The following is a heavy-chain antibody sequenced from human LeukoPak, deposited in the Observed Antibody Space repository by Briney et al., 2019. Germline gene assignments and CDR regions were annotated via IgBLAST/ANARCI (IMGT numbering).Heavy chain of an antibody. Sequence: TGGSLRLSCVVTGFTFSSYGMHWVRQAPGKGLEWVAFIRYDGSNKYYADSVKGRFTISRDNSKNTLYLQMNSLRAEDTAVYYCARGTLNIPGEHGAFDYWGQGTLVTVSS. D-gene: IGHD1-14*01. CDR3: ARGTLNIPGEHGAFDY. CDR2: IRYDGSNK. V-gene: IGHV3-30*02. J-gene: IGHJ4*02. CDR1: GFTFSSYG.